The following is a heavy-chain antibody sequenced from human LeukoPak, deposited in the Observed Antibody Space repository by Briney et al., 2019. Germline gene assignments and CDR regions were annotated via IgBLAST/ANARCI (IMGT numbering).Heavy chain of an antibody. J-gene: IGHJ4*02. CDR2: IYPGDSDT. CDR1: GYSFTSYW. D-gene: IGHD6-19*01. V-gene: IGHV5-51*01. Sequence: GESLQISCRGSGYSFTSYWIGWVRQMPGKGLEWMGIIYPGDSDTRYSPSFRGQVTISADKSISTAYLQWSSLKASDTVMYYCARQKDSSGWYIWGQGTLVTVSS. CDR3: ARQKDSSGWYI.